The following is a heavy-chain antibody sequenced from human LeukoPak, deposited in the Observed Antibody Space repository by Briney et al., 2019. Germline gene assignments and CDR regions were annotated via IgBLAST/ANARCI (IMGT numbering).Heavy chain of an antibody. CDR2: IKSDGKT. CDR1: GFTFRSYG. Sequence: GGSLRLSCVASGFTFRSYGMHWVRQAPGKGLVWVSRIKSDGKTNYADSVKGRFTISRDNAKNTVSLQMNSLRAEDTGVYYCARAPSEIGGYYPEYFRHWGQGTLVTVSS. D-gene: IGHD3-22*01. J-gene: IGHJ1*01. CDR3: ARAPSEIGGYYPEYFRH. V-gene: IGHV3-74*01.